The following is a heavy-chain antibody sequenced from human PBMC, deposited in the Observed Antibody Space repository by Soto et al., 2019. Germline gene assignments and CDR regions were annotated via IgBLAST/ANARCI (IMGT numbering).Heavy chain of an antibody. CDR2: IKSDAYGGAI. J-gene: IGHJ4*02. CDR3: TTTKDRLEPPKNAF. CDR1: GFTFSNAW. V-gene: IGHV3-15*01. D-gene: IGHD2-2*01. Sequence: EVQLVESGGGLVKPGGSLRLSCAGSGFTFSNAWISWVRRAPGKGLEWVGRIKSDAYGGAIDYAAPVKVRFTISRDDSKNTLFLQMNNLRAEDTAVYSCTTTKDRLEPPKNAFGGQGTPVIVSS.